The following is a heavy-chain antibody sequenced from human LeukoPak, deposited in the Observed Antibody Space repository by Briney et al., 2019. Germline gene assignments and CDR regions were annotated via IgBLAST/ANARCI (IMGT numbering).Heavy chain of an antibody. V-gene: IGHV1-3*01. D-gene: IGHD5-18*01. CDR1: GGAFTNYA. CDR3: ARRGYSYGPIDY. J-gene: IGHJ4*02. CDR2: INPGNGNT. Sequence: ASVKVSCKASGGAFTNYAINWVRQAPGQRLEWMGWINPGNGNTKYSQNFQGRVTFTRDTSASTAYMELNSLRSEDTGVYYYARRGYSYGPIDYWGQGTLVTVSS.